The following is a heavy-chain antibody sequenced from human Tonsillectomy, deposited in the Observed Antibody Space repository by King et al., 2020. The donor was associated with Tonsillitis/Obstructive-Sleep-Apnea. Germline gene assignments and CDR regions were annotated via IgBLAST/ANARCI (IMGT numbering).Heavy chain of an antibody. J-gene: IGHJ3*02. CDR3: AREGGDSRAAAFDI. CDR1: GGSISSYY. V-gene: IGHV4-59*12. Sequence: QLQESGPGLVKPSETLSLTCTVSGGSISSYYWSWIRQPPGKGLEWIGYIYYSGSTNYNPSLKSRVTISVDTSKHQFSLKLSSVTASDTAVYYCAREGGDSRAAAFDIWGQGTMVTVSS. CDR2: IYYSGST. D-gene: IGHD3-22*01.